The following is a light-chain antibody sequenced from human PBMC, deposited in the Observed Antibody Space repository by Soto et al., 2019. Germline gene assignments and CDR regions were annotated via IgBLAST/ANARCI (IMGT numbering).Light chain of an antibody. CDR1: QTISSF. Sequence: DIQMTQSPSSLSASVGDRVTITCRASQTISSFLSWYQQNPGKAPKLLIYAASSLQSGVPSRFSGSGSGTDFTLTISILQPADFATYYCQQSYSTLYTFGQGTRLEIK. J-gene: IGKJ2*01. CDR3: QQSYSTLYT. V-gene: IGKV1-39*01. CDR2: AAS.